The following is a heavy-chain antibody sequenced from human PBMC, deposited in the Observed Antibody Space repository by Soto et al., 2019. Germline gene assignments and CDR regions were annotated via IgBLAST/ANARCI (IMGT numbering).Heavy chain of an antibody. CDR3: TGGNTGHCDH. CDR2: IKSRASGYST. CDR1: GFMFSDAN. Sequence: EVQLVESGGGLVQPGGSLKLSCAASGFMFSDANIDWVRQAPGKGLEWVGRIKSRASGYSTTYAASVKGVFTMSRDDSKSTAFLQLNSLKIEDMAVYFCTGGNTGHCDHWGQGTLVTVSS. V-gene: IGHV3-73*02. J-gene: IGHJ4*02. D-gene: IGHD1-1*01.